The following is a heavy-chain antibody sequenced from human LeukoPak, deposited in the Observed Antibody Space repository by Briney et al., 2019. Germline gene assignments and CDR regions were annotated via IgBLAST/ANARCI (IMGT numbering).Heavy chain of an antibody. Sequence: PGRSLRLSCAASGFTFSSYAMSSVRQAPGEGLEWVSAISGSGGNTYYADSVKGRFTTSRDNSKNTLYLQMNSLRAEDTAVYYCAKWSPRGRFDYWGQGTLVTVSS. J-gene: IGHJ4*02. V-gene: IGHV3-23*01. CDR3: AKWSPRGRFDY. CDR1: GFTFSSYA. D-gene: IGHD3-3*01. CDR2: ISGSGGNT.